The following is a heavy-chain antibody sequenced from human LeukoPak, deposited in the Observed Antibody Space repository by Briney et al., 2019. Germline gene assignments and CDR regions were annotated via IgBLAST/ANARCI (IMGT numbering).Heavy chain of an antibody. J-gene: IGHJ4*02. CDR2: ISSSGSTI. V-gene: IGHV3-48*03. CDR3: ASPVGYSSSWD. Sequence: AGGSLRLSCAASGFTFSSYEMTWVRQAPGKGLGWVSYISSSGSTIYYADSVKGRFTISRDNAKNSLYLQMNSLRAEDTAVYYCASPVGYSSSWDWGQGTLVTVSS. D-gene: IGHD6-13*01. CDR1: GFTFSSYE.